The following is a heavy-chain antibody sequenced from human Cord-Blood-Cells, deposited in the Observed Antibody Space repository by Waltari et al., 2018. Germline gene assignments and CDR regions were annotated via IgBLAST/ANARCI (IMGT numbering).Heavy chain of an antibody. CDR3: ARETGASIKYYFDY. Sequence: QVQLVQSGAEVKKPGAAVKVSCKASGYTFTGYYINWVRQAPGQGLEWMGWINPNSGGTNYAQKFQGWVTMTRDTSISTAYMELSRLRSDDTAVYYCARETGASIKYYFDYWGQGTLVTVSS. CDR1: GYTFTGYY. D-gene: IGHD6-25*01. CDR2: INPNSGGT. J-gene: IGHJ4*02. V-gene: IGHV1-2*04.